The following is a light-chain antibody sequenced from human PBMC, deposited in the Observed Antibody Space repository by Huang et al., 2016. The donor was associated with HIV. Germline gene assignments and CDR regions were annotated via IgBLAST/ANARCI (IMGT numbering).Light chain of an antibody. J-gene: IGKJ2*01. CDR2: KAS. V-gene: IGKV1-5*03. CDR3: QQLHNSPYT. Sequence: DIQMTQSPSTLSASIGDRVTITCRASQSLSGWLAWSQQRPGNAPNLLISKASSLQRGVPPRFSGSGSGTDFILTISSLQPDDFATYYCQQLHNSPYTFGQGTKLEIK. CDR1: QSLSGW.